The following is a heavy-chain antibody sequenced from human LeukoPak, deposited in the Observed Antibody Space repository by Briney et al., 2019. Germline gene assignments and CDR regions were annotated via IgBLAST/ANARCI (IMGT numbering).Heavy chain of an antibody. J-gene: IGHJ4*02. Sequence: PGESLRLSCAASGFNVDDFAMHWVRQTPGKGLEWVAAISWDDDSTYYVDSVKGRFTISRDNSKNSLYLQMNSLRSDDTALYYCARGLGGLDWGQGTLVTVSS. CDR1: GFNVDDFA. CDR2: ISWDDDST. D-gene: IGHD3-10*01. CDR3: ARGLGGLD. V-gene: IGHV3-43D*04.